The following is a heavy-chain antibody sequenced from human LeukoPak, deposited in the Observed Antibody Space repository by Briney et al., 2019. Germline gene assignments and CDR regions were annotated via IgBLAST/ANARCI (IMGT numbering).Heavy chain of an antibody. CDR1: GFTLSRYS. CDR3: ARGRLDY. J-gene: IGHJ4*02. Sequence: GGSLRLSCAASGFTLSRYSMSWVRQARGKGLDWVSSITSTSSYIYYAASLKGRFTISRDNAKNSLYLQMTSLRAEDTAVYYCARGRLDYWGQGTLVTVSS. V-gene: IGHV3-21*01. CDR2: ITSTSSYI.